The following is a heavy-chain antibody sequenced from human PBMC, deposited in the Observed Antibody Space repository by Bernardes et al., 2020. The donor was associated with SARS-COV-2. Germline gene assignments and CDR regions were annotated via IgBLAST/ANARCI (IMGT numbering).Heavy chain of an antibody. V-gene: IGHV3-33*01. CDR2: IWYDGSNK. CDR3: ARQGLWGDSSGHDY. J-gene: IGHJ4*02. CDR1: GFTFSSYG. Sequence: GGSLRLSCAASGFTFSSYGMHWVRQAPGKGLEWVAVIWYDGSNKYYADSVKGRFTISRDNSKNTLYLQMNSLRAEDTAVYYCARQGLWGDSSGHDYWGQGTLVTVSS. D-gene: IGHD6-19*01.